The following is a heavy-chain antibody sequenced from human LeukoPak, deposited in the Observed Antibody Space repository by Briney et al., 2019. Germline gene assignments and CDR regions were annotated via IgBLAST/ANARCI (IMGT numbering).Heavy chain of an antibody. J-gene: IGHJ2*01. CDR1: GFSFKNYD. CDR3: ARQANGDYGRWYYDL. D-gene: IGHD4-17*01. Sequence: GGSLRLSCAASGFSFKNYDIHWVRQASGKGLEWVSAIDSAGDTYYPGSVKGRFIISRENAKNSLYLQMTSLRVGDTAVYYCARQANGDYGRWYYDLWGRGTLVGVSS. V-gene: IGHV3-13*01. CDR2: IDSAGDT.